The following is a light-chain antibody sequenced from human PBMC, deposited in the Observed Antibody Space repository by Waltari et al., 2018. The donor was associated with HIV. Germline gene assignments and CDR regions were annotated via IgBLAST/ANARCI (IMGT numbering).Light chain of an antibody. CDR1: QFVSSN. CDR3: QQYISWPLT. J-gene: IGKJ5*01. Sequence: EILMIQSPATLSVSPGERATLPCRASQFVSSNLVWYQQKPGPTPRLLIDGASTRAPGIPDSFSGSGSGTEFTLSISSLQSEDFAVYHCQQYISWPLTFGQGTRLEIK. V-gene: IGKV3D-15*01. CDR2: GAS.